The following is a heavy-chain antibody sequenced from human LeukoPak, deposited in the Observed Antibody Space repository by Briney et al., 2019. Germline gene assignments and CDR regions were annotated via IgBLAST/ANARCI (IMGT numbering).Heavy chain of an antibody. Sequence: AGGSLRLSCAASGFTFSDYSMKWVRQAPGKGLEWVSYISSSSRTIDYADSVKGRFTISRDNARNSLYLQMNSLRDEDTAVYYCARASPPLHWGQGTLVSVSS. J-gene: IGHJ4*02. D-gene: IGHD2-15*01. CDR3: ARASPPLH. CDR1: GFTFSDYS. V-gene: IGHV3-48*02. CDR2: ISSSSRTI.